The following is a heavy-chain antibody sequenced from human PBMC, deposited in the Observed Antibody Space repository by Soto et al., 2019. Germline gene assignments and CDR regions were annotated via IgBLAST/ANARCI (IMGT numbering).Heavy chain of an antibody. Sequence: GGSLRLSCAASGFTFSSYWMSWVRQAPGKGLEWVANIKQDGSEKYYVDSVKGRFTISRDNAKNSLYLQMNSLRAEDTAVYYCASLYHVTTVTTDDAFDIWGQGTMVTVSS. CDR1: GFTFSSYW. CDR2: IKQDGSEK. V-gene: IGHV3-7*01. J-gene: IGHJ3*02. CDR3: ASLYHVTTVTTDDAFDI. D-gene: IGHD4-17*01.